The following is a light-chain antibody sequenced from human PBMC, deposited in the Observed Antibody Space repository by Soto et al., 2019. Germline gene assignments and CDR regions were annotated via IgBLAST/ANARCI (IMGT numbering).Light chain of an antibody. Sequence: EIVMTQSPATLSVSPGERATLSCRASQSVSSSLAWYQQKPGQAPRLLIDGASTRATVIPATFSGSASGTEFTLTISSRQSEDFAVYYCQQYNKWTPWTFGQGTKVEIK. CDR2: GAS. CDR1: QSVSSS. CDR3: QQYNKWTPWT. V-gene: IGKV3-15*01. J-gene: IGKJ1*01.